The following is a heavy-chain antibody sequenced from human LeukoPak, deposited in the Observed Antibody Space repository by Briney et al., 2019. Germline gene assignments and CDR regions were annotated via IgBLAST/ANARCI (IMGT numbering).Heavy chain of an antibody. D-gene: IGHD1-26*01. CDR3: AKNLNVVVGATSGY. Sequence: GGSLRLSCGASGFTFNSYAMSWVRQAPGKGLEGVSAISGSGGSTYYADSVKGRFTISRDNSKNTLYLQMNSLRAEDTAVYYCAKNLNVVVGATSGYWGQGTLVTVSS. CDR1: GFTFNSYA. J-gene: IGHJ4*02. V-gene: IGHV3-23*01. CDR2: ISGSGGST.